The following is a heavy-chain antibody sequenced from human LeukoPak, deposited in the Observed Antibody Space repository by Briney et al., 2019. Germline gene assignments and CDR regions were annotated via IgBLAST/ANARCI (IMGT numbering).Heavy chain of an antibody. J-gene: IGHJ6*02. CDR2: MYPNSGNT. CDR3: ARVGGYYYYYGMDV. V-gene: IGHV1-8*01. Sequence: WASVKVSCKASGYTFTSYDINWVRQATGQGLEWMGWMYPNSGNTGYAQNFQGRVTMTRNTSISTAYMERSSLRSEDTAVYYCARVGGYYYYYGMDVWGQGTTVTVSS. CDR1: GYTFTSYD.